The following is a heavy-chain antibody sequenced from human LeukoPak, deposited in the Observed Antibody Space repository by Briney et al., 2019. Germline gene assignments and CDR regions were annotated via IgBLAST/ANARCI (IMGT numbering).Heavy chain of an antibody. V-gene: IGHV4-4*07. CDR2: IYASGRT. CDR1: GGSLSTYS. Sequence: TSETLSLTCTVAGGSLSTYSWNWIRQPPGKGLEWIGRIYASGRTMYNPSLQSRITISVDTSNNHFSLQLTSVPAADTAVYYCARRMLEARQSSATNWFDTWGLGTLVTVSS. CDR3: ARRMLEARQSSATNWFDT. D-gene: IGHD3-16*01. J-gene: IGHJ5*02.